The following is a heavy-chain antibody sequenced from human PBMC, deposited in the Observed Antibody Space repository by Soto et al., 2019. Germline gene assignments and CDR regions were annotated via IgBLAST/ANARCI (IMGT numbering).Heavy chain of an antibody. CDR3: AKISSAHYYYYVMGV. J-gene: IGHJ6*02. CDR1: GFTFSDYA. D-gene: IGHD3-22*01. CDR2: ITDSGVNT. Sequence: EVQLLESGGGLVQPGGSLRLSCVASGFTFSDYAMSWVRHVPGKGLAWVLVITDSGVNTYYADSVKGRFTISRDNSKNTLFLQMNSLRVEDTAIYFCAKISSAHYYYYVMGVWGQGTTVTVSS. V-gene: IGHV3-23*01.